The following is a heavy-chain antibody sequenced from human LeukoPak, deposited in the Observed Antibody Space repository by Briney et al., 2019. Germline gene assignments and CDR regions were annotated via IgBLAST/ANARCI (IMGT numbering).Heavy chain of an antibody. CDR1: GFTFSSYG. D-gene: IGHD2-21*02. CDR2: VRYDGSNK. V-gene: IGHV3-30*02. J-gene: IGHJ4*02. Sequence: GGSLRLSCAASGFTFSSYGMHWVRQAPGKGLEWVAFVRYDGSNKYYADSVKGRFTISRDNSKNTLYLQMNTLIAGDTAVYYCAKGAKQILGVTAQHYLDYWGQGTLVTVSS. CDR3: AKGAKQILGVTAQHYLDY.